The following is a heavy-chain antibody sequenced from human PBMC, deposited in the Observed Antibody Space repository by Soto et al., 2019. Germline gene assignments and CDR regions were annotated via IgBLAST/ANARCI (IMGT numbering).Heavy chain of an antibody. CDR3: ARENNVLPGGYFDY. J-gene: IGHJ4*02. CDR1: GGSISSGGYS. D-gene: IGHD3-10*01. CDR2: IYHSGST. V-gene: IGHV4-30-2*01. Sequence: QLQLQESGSGLVKPSQTLSLTCAVSGGSISSGGYSWSWIRQPPGKGLEWIGYIYHSGSTYYNPSLKSQVTISVDRSKIQFSLKLSSVTPADTAVYYCARENNVLPGGYFDYWAQGTLVTVSS.